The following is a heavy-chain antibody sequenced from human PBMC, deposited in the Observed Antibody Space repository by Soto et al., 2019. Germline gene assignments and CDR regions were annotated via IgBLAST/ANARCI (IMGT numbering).Heavy chain of an antibody. CDR1: GGSISSGY. D-gene: IGHD4-17*01. V-gene: IGHV4-59*08. J-gene: IGHJ4*02. CDR2: IYYSGST. Sequence: PSETLSLTCSVSGGSISSGYWTWIRQPPGKGLEWIGYIYYSGSTNYNPSLKSRVTISVDTSKNQFSLKLSSVTAADTAVYYCARQPTVTEYYFDYWGQGTLVTVSS. CDR3: ARQPTVTEYYFDY.